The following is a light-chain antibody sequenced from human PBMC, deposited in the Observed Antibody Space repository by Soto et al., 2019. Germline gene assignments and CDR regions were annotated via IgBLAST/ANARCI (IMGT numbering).Light chain of an antibody. Sequence: EIVLTQSPDTLSLSPGERATLSRRASQSVSRTYLAWYQQKPGQAPRLLIYDASNRATGFPDRFSGSGSGTDFTLTISRLEPEDFAVYYCQQYGTSPPTFGQGTKVEI. V-gene: IGKV3-20*01. J-gene: IGKJ1*01. CDR2: DAS. CDR3: QQYGTSPPT. CDR1: QSVSRTY.